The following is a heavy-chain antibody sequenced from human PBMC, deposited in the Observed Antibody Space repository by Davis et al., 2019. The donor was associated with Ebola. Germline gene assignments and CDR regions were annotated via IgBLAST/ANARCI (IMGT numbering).Heavy chain of an antibody. CDR3: ARHYVHDYYMGLDV. V-gene: IGHV3-66*04. Sequence: GESLKISCAASGFTFSSYSINWVRQAPGKGLEWVSVIHTGGRTYYTDSVKGRFTISRDNSKNTIYLQMSSLRAEDTAVYYCARHYVHDYYMGLDVWGQGTTVIVSS. J-gene: IGHJ6*02. CDR2: IHTGGRT. D-gene: IGHD3-10*02. CDR1: GFTFSSYS.